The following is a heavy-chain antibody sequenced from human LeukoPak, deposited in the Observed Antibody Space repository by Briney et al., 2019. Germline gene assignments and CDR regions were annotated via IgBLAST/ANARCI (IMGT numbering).Heavy chain of an antibody. CDR1: GGSFSGYY. Sequence: PSETLSLTCAVYGGSFSGYYWSWIRQPPGKGLEWIGEINHSGSTNYDPSLKSRVTISVDTSKNQFSLKLSSVTAADTAVYYCARVGYYYDSSGYSVITPFYYWGQGTLVTVSS. CDR2: INHSGST. V-gene: IGHV4-34*01. J-gene: IGHJ4*02. CDR3: ARVGYYYDSSGYSVITPFYY. D-gene: IGHD3-22*01.